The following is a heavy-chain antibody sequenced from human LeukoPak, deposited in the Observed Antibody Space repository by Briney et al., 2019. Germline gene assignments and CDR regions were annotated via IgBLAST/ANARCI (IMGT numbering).Heavy chain of an antibody. CDR1: GFTFSSYS. CDR2: ISSSSSTI. V-gene: IGHV3-48*01. D-gene: IGHD3-3*01. CDR3: TTDFWSGYAYYYYMDV. Sequence: PGGSLRLSCAASGFTFSSYSMSWVRQAPGKGLEWVSYISSSSSTIYYADSVKGRFTISRDNAKNSLYLQMNSLRAEDTAVYYCTTDFWSGYAYYYYMDVWGKGPRSPSP. J-gene: IGHJ6*03.